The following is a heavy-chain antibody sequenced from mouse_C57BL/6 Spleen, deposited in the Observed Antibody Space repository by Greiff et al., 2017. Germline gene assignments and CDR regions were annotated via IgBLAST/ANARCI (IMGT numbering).Heavy chain of an antibody. Sequence: EVQRVESGGGLVKPGGSLKLSCAASGFTFSDYGMHWVRQAPEKGLEWVAYISSGSSTIYYADTVKGRFTISRDNAKNTLFLQMTSLRSEDTAMYYCARDGSSYYYYAMDYWGQGTSVTVSS. D-gene: IGHD1-1*01. J-gene: IGHJ4*01. V-gene: IGHV5-17*01. CDR1: GFTFSDYG. CDR3: ARDGSSYYYYAMDY. CDR2: ISSGSSTI.